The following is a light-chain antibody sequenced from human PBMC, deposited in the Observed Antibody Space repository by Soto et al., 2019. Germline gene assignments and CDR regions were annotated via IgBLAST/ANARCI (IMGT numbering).Light chain of an antibody. Sequence: DIKMTQSPSSLSASVGDRVTITCRASQGISNYLAWYQQQPGKVPKLLIYVASTLQSGVPSRFSGSGSGTDFTLTIISLQPEDVATYYCQKYNSSPWTFGQGTKVEIK. CDR1: QGISNY. CDR3: QKYNSSPWT. CDR2: VAS. J-gene: IGKJ1*01. V-gene: IGKV1-27*01.